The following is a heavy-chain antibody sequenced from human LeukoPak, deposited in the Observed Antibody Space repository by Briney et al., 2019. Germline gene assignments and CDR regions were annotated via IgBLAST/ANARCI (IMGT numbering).Heavy chain of an antibody. D-gene: IGHD1-14*01. CDR3: TTGGLIGMGN. Sequence: ASVKVSCKASGFTVTNYHVHWVRQAPGQGLEWVGLITGTGERPDYAQKFQGRVTMTEDTSTDTAYMELSSLRSEDTAVYYCTTGGLIGMGNWGQGTLVTVSS. J-gene: IGHJ4*02. CDR2: ITGTGERP. V-gene: IGHV1-46*01. CDR1: GFTVTNYH.